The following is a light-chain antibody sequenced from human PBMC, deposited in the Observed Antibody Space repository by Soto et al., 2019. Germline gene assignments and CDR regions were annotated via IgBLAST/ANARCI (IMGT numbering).Light chain of an antibody. CDR1: QNINNW. CDR2: IAS. J-gene: IGKJ5*01. CDR3: QQVNNYPIT. V-gene: IGKV1-9*01. Sequence: ITCLASQNINNWLAWYQQKPGRAPKLLMYIASTLQTGVPSRFTGSQSGTEFTLTITSLQPEDFATYYCQQVNNYPITFGQGTRLEIK.